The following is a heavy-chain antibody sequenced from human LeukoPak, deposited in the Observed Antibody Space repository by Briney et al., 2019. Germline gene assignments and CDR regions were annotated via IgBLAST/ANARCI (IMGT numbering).Heavy chain of an antibody. V-gene: IGHV1-18*01. CDR2: ISAYNGNT. J-gene: IGHJ4*02. D-gene: IGHD3-16*02. Sequence: GASVKVSCKASGYTFTSYGISWVRQAPGQGLEWMGWISAYNGNTNYAQKLQGRVTMATDTSTSTAYMELRSLRSDDTAVYYCARANRLGLHDPGGYWGQGTLVTVSS. CDR1: GYTFTSYG. CDR3: ARANRLGLHDPGGY.